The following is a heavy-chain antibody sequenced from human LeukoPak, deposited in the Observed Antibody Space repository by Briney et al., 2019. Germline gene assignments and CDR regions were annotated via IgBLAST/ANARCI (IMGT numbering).Heavy chain of an antibody. D-gene: IGHD3-9*01. CDR2: ISSSSSTI. Sequence: GGSLRLSCAASGFTFSSYSMNWVRQAPGKGLEWVSYISSSSSTIYYADSVKGRFTISRDNAKNSLYLQMNSLRDEDTAVYYCARNAVRYFDWLLDALYYYYGMDVWGQGTTVTVSS. CDR3: ARNAVRYFDWLLDALYYYYGMDV. V-gene: IGHV3-48*02. CDR1: GFTFSSYS. J-gene: IGHJ6*02.